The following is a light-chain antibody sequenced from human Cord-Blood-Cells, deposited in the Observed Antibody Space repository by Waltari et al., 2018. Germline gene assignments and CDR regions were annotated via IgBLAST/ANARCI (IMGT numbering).Light chain of an antibody. V-gene: IGKV3-15*01. CDR1: QSVSSN. Sequence: EIVMTQSPATLSVSPGERATLSGRASQSVSSNFAWYQQKPGQAPRLLIYGASTRATGIPARFSGSGSGTEFTLTISSLQSEDFAVYYCQQYNNWPLTFGGGTKVEIK. J-gene: IGKJ4*01. CDR2: GAS. CDR3: QQYNNWPLT.